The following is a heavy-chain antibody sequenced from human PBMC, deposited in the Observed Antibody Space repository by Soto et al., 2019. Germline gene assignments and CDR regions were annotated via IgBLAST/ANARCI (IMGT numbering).Heavy chain of an antibody. V-gene: IGHV3-23*01. Sequence: GGSLRLSCAASGFTFGSYAMSWVRQAPGKGLEWVSTIDKTGVSTYYADSVRGRFTISRDNSKNTLFLQMNSLRAQDTATYYCARVPDFRYCSDGSCHPDSWGQGTLVTVSS. D-gene: IGHD2-15*01. CDR1: GFTFGSYA. CDR3: ARVPDFRYCSDGSCHPDS. CDR2: IDKTGVST. J-gene: IGHJ4*02.